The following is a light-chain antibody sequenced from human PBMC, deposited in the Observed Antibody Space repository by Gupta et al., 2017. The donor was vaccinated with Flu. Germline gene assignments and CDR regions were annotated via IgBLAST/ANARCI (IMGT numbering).Light chain of an antibody. J-gene: IGKJ4*01. CDR3: QEYNSYSLN. Sequence: DIQMTQSPSTLSASVGDRVTIPCRASQSISSWLAWYQQKPGKAPNLLIYKASSLESGVPSRFSGSGSGTEFTLPISSLQPDYFATYYCQEYNSYSLNFGGGTKVEIK. CDR1: QSISSW. V-gene: IGKV1-5*03. CDR2: KAS.